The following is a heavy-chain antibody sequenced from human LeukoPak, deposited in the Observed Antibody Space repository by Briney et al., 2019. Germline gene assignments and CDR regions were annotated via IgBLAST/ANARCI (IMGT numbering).Heavy chain of an antibody. CDR1: GFIVSNDY. Sequence: PGGSLRLSCAPSGFIVSNDYMSSVCQALGEGLEWVSVIYSGGDTHYADSVKGRFTISRDNSKNTLYLRMNSLRAEDTAVYFCAGDTYKINYWGQGTLVTVSS. J-gene: IGHJ4*02. D-gene: IGHD5-24*01. CDR2: IYSGGDT. CDR3: AGDTYKINY. V-gene: IGHV3-53*01.